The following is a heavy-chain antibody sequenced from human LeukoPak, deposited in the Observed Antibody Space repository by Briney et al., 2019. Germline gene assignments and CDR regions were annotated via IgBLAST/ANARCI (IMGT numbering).Heavy chain of an antibody. CDR1: GFTFSTSW. D-gene: IGHD1-26*01. Sequence: SGGSLRLSCAASGFTFSTSWMHWVRQTPGKGLVWVSHITTDGSGTSYADSVKGRFTISRDNAKNTLYLQMDSLRAEDTAVYYCARGAIVGANFDYWGQGTLVTVSS. CDR2: ITTDGSGT. V-gene: IGHV3-74*01. J-gene: IGHJ4*02. CDR3: ARGAIVGANFDY.